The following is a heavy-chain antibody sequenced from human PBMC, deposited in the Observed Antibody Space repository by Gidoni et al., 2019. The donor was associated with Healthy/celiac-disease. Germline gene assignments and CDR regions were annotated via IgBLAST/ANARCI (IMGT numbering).Heavy chain of an antibody. CDR1: GFTFSSYA. Sequence: EVQLLESGGGLVQPGGSLRLSCAASGFTFSSYAMSWVRQAPGKGLEWVSAISGSGGSTYYADSVKGRFTISRDNSKNTLYLQMNSLRAEDTAVYYCAKEEWEQRRGGYYFDYWGQGTLVTVSS. CDR3: AKEEWEQRRGGYYFDY. D-gene: IGHD1-26*01. J-gene: IGHJ4*02. CDR2: ISGSGGST. V-gene: IGHV3-23*01.